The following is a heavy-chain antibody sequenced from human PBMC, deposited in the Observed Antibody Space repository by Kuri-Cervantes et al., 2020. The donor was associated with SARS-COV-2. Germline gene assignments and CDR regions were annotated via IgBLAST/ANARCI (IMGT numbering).Heavy chain of an antibody. D-gene: IGHD6-19*01. CDR2: IDPTDSYT. V-gene: IGHV5-10-1*01. CDR1: GYSFTSYW. Sequence: KVSCKGSGYSFTSYWITWVRQMPGKGLEWMGRIDPTDSYTNYSPSFQGHVTISADKSISTAYLQWRSLKASDTAIYYCARHSNGWSSYFDYWGQGTLVTVSS. CDR3: ARHSNGWSSYFDY. J-gene: IGHJ4*02.